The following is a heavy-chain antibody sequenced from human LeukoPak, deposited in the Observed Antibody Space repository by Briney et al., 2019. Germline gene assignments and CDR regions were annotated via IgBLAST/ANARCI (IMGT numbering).Heavy chain of an antibody. CDR3: ARVAYGDYYFDY. V-gene: IGHV4-59*12. J-gene: IGHJ4*02. CDR1: GGSISGYY. CDR2: IYNSGT. Sequence: SETLSLTCTVSGGSISGYYWSWIRQPPGKGLEWIGYIYNSGTNYNPSLKSRVTISLDTSKNQFSLKLSSVTAADTAVYYCARVAYGDYYFDYWGQGTLVTVSS. D-gene: IGHD4-17*01.